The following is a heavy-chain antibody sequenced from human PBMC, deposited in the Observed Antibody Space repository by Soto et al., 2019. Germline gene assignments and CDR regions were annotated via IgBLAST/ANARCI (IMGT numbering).Heavy chain of an antibody. V-gene: IGHV4-4*02. Sequence: SETLSLTCAVSGGSISSSNWWSWFLQPPWKGLEWIGEIYHSGSTNYNPSLKSRVTISVDKSKNQFSLKLSSVTAADTAVYYCASLVVVAATPINDAFDIWGQGTMVTVSS. CDR2: IYHSGST. J-gene: IGHJ3*02. CDR1: GGSISSSNW. CDR3: ASLVVVAATPINDAFDI. D-gene: IGHD2-15*01.